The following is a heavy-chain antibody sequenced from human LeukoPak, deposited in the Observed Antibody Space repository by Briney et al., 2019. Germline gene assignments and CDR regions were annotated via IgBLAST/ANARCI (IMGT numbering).Heavy chain of an antibody. CDR2: ISYDGSNK. D-gene: IGHD3-3*01. V-gene: IGHV3-30-3*01. CDR3: ARELSYYVFWSGVFDY. Sequence: GGSLRLSCAASGFTFSSYAMHWVRQAPGKGLEWVAVISYDGSNKYYADSVKGRFTISRDNSKNTLYLQMNSLRAEDTAVYYCARELSYYVFWSGVFDYWGQGTLVTVSS. J-gene: IGHJ4*02. CDR1: GFTFSSYA.